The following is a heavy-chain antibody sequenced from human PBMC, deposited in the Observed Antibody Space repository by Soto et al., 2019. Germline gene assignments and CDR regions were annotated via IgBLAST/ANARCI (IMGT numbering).Heavy chain of an antibody. CDR2: IWYDGSNK. J-gene: IGHJ4*02. D-gene: IGHD1-20*01. CDR1: GFTFSSYG. Sequence: GGSLRLSCAASGFTFSSYGMHWVRQAPGKGLEWVAVIWYDGSNKYYADSVKGRFTISRDNSKNTLYLQMNSLRAEDTAVYYCARDWGRVTGTGVYWGQGTLVTVSS. CDR3: ARDWGRVTGTGVY. V-gene: IGHV3-33*01.